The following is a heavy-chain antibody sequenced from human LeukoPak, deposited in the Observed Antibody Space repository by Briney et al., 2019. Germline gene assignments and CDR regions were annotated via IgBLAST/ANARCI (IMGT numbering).Heavy chain of an antibody. V-gene: IGHV1-18*01. CDR2: ISAYNGNT. CDR1: GYTFTSYG. CDR3: ARDREYYYDSSGPDYYYYGMDV. J-gene: IGHJ6*02. D-gene: IGHD3-22*01. Sequence: ASVKVSCKASGYTFTSYGISWVRQAPGQGLEWMGWISAYNGNTNYARKLQGRVTMTTDTSTSTAYMELRSLRSDDTAVYYCARDREYYYDSSGPDYYYYGMDVWGQGTTVTVSS.